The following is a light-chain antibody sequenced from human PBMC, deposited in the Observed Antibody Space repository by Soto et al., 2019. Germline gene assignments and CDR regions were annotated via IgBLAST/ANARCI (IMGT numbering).Light chain of an antibody. CDR1: SSNIGNNY. CDR2: ENN. CDR3: GTWDSSLSVHV. V-gene: IGLV1-51*02. Sequence: QSVLTQPPSVSAAPGQKDTISCSGSSSNIGNNYVSWYQQLPGTAPKLLIYENNKRPSGIPDRFSGSKSGTSATLGITGLQTGDEADYYCGTWDSSLSVHVFGTGTKVTV. J-gene: IGLJ1*01.